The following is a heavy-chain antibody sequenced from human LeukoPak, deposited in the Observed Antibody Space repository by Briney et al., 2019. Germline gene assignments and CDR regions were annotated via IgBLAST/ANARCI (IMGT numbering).Heavy chain of an antibody. CDR1: GFTFSSYA. J-gene: IGHJ5*02. CDR2: ISYDGSNK. D-gene: IGHD2-21*01. V-gene: IGHV3-30-3*01. CDR3: ATLANWFDP. Sequence: GGSLRLSCAASGFTFSSYAMHWVRQAPGKGLEWVAVISYDGSNKYYADSVKGRFTISRDNSKNTLYLQMNSLRAEDTAVYYCATLANWFDPWGQGTLVAVSS.